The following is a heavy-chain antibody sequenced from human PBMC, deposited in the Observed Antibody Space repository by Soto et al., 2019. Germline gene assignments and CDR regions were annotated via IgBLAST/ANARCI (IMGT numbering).Heavy chain of an antibody. CDR3: AKDHARRYCSGGSCPTINYYYYGMDV. CDR1: GFTFSSYA. D-gene: IGHD2-15*01. Sequence: GGSLRLSCAASGFTFSSYAMSWVRQAPGKGLEWVSAISGSGGSTYYADSVKGRFTISRDNSKNTLYLQMNSLRAEDTAVYYCAKDHARRYCSGGSCPTINYYYYGMDVWGQGTTVTVSS. V-gene: IGHV3-23*01. J-gene: IGHJ6*02. CDR2: ISGSGGST.